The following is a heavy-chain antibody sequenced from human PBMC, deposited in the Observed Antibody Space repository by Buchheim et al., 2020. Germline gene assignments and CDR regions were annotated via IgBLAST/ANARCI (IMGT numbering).Heavy chain of an antibody. D-gene: IGHD1-26*01. CDR3: AKDHRATSESYPYWYFDL. CDR1: GFTFSSYA. V-gene: IGHV3-23*01. Sequence: EVQLLESGGGLVQPGGSLRLSCAASGFTFSSYAMNWVRQAPGKGLEWVSGISVSGGSTYYGDSVKGRFTSSRDNSKNTLYLQMNSLRAEDTAVYYCAKDHRATSESYPYWYFDLWGRGTL. J-gene: IGHJ2*01. CDR2: ISVSGGST.